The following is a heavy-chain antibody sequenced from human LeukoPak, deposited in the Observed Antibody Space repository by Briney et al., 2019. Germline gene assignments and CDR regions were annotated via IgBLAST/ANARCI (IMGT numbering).Heavy chain of an antibody. CDR2: IYYSGST. J-gene: IGHJ6*02. CDR3: AGDRMRITMLRGNDYYYYYGMDV. CDR1: GGSISSGDYY. D-gene: IGHD3-10*01. Sequence: PSQTLSLTCTVSGGSISSGDYYWSWIRQPPGKGLEWIGYIYYSGSTYYNPSLKSRVTISVDTSKNQFSLKLSSVTAADTAVYYCAGDRMRITMLRGNDYYYYYGMDVWGQGTTVTVSS. V-gene: IGHV4-30-4*01.